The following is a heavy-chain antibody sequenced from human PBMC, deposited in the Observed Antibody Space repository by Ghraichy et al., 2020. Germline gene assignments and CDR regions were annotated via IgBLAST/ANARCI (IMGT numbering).Heavy chain of an antibody. Sequence: VSCKASGYTFSTYGMHWVRQAPGQRLEWMGWINSANGKTKYSQKFQGRVTITRDTSASTAYMELSSLTSEDTVVYYCARDYGSGPSGGWFDSWGQGTLVTVSS. CDR2: INSANGKT. V-gene: IGHV1-3*01. J-gene: IGHJ5*01. CDR3: ARDYGSGPSGGWFDS. CDR1: GYTFSTYG. D-gene: IGHD3-10*01.